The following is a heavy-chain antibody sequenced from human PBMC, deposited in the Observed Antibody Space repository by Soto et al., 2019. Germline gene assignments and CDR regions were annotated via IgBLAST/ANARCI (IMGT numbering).Heavy chain of an antibody. D-gene: IGHD3-10*01. CDR3: ATVAIFGRL. J-gene: IGHJ4*02. CDR2: ISGSGCST. Sequence: QPWGSLRLSCAASVFTLSSYAMSWVRQAPGKGLEWVSAISGSGCSTYYADSVKGRFTISRDNSKNTLHLQMNSLRAEDTAVYYCATVAIFGRLGGQGTLVTVSS. V-gene: IGHV3-23*01. CDR1: VFTLSSYA.